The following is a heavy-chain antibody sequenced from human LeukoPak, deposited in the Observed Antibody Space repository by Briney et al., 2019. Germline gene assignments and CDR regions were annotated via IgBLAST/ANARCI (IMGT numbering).Heavy chain of an antibody. CDR3: ARGVYVAAAQYGY. Sequence: PSETLSLTCAVSGGSISGYYWSWIRQPPGKGLEWIGYIYYSGTTNYNPSLKSRVTISVDTSKNQFSLKLSSVTAADTAVYYCARGVYVAAAQYGYWGQGTLVTVSS. CDR2: IYYSGTT. D-gene: IGHD6-13*01. CDR1: GGSISGYY. J-gene: IGHJ4*02. V-gene: IGHV4-59*01.